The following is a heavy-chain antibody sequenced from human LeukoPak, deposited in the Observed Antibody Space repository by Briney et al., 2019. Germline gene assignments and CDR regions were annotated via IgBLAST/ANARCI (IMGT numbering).Heavy chain of an antibody. CDR1: GGSISSSSYY. V-gene: IGHV4-39*07. D-gene: IGHD2-21*01. Sequence: PSETLSLTCTVSGGSISSSSYYWGWIRQPPGKGLEWIGSIYYSGSTYYNPSLKSRVTISVDTSKNQFSLKLSSVTAADTAVYYCARGVVIAPQTFDYWGQGILVTVSS. CDR3: ARGVVIAPQTFDY. J-gene: IGHJ4*02. CDR2: IYYSGST.